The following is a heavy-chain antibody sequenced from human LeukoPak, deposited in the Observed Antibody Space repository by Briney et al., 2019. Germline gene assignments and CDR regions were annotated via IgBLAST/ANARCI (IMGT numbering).Heavy chain of an antibody. CDR1: GFTVSTNY. V-gene: IGHV3-66*01. CDR3: ARGYPGYGVYFQY. J-gene: IGHJ1*01. Sequence: AGGSLRLSCAASGFTVSTNYMSWVRQAPGKGLEWVSVIYSGGSTYYADSVKGRFTISRDNAKNTLYLQMNSLRAEDTAVFYCARGYPGYGVYFQYWGQGTLVTVSS. D-gene: IGHD5-12*01. CDR2: IYSGGST.